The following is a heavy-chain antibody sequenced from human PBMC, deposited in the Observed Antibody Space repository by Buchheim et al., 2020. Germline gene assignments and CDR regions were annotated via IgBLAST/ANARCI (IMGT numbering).Heavy chain of an antibody. J-gene: IGHJ4*02. D-gene: IGHD2-15*01. V-gene: IGHV4-39*07. CDR1: GGSISSSSYY. CDR2: IYYSGST. Sequence: QLQLQESGPGLVKPSETLSLTCTVSGGSISSSSYYWGWIRQPPGKGLEWIGSIYYSGSTYYNPSLTSRVTISVDTSKNQFSLKLSSVTAADTAVYYCARENCSGGSCPNDYWGQGTL. CDR3: ARENCSGGSCPNDY.